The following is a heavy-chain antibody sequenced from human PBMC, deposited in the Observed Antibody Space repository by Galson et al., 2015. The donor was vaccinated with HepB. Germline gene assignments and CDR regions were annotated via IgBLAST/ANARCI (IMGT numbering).Heavy chain of an antibody. J-gene: IGHJ6*02. CDR2: ISTNGGST. V-gene: IGHV3-64D*06. CDR3: VTGYYEDNEYGMDV. D-gene: IGHD3-16*01. CDR1: GFMFHDYA. Sequence: SLRLSCAASGFMFHDYAMYWVRQAPGKGLEYVSGISTNGGSTDYADSVKGRFTISRDNSKNTLYLQSSSLRAEDTALYYCVTGYYEDNEYGMDVWGQGTTVIVSS.